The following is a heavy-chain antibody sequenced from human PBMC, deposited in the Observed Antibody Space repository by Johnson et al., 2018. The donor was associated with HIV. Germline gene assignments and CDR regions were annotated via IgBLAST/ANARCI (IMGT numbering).Heavy chain of an antibody. CDR1: GFTFDVYA. D-gene: IGHD2/OR15-2a*01. Sequence: VQLVESGGGVVQPGRSLRLSCAASGFTFDVYAMHWVRQAPGKGLEWVSGISWNSGSIGYADSVKGRFTISRDNAKNSLYLQMNSLRAEDTAVYYCARDSVIGGIELSRPDAFDIWGQGTMVTVSS. V-gene: IGHV3-9*01. CDR3: ARDSVIGGIELSRPDAFDI. J-gene: IGHJ3*02. CDR2: ISWNSGSI.